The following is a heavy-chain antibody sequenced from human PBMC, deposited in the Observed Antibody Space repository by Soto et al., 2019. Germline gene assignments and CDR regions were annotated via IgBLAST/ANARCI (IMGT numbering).Heavy chain of an antibody. D-gene: IGHD3-10*01. CDR1: GGSSSSTSYY. Sequence: SETLSLTCTVSGGSSSSTSYYWGWIRQPPGKGLEWIGNIYSSGNTNYNPSLKSRVTISVDTSKNHFSLKLSSVTAADTAVYYCARDSPITRVRGWDYYGMDVWGQGTTVTVSS. CDR3: ARDSPITRVRGWDYYGMDV. V-gene: IGHV4-39*07. CDR2: IYSSGNT. J-gene: IGHJ6*02.